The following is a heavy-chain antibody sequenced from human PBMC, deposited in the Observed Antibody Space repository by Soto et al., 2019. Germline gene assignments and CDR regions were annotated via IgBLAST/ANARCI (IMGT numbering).Heavy chain of an antibody. CDR3: ARDRGGSSSHGVDY. J-gene: IGHJ4*02. CDR2: IWYDGDNK. V-gene: IGHV3-33*01. CDR1: GFTFSSYG. Sequence: QVQLVESEGGVVQPGRSLRLSCAASGFTFSSYGMHWARQAPGKGLEWVAVIWYDGDNKYYADSVRGRFTISRDNSKNTLYLQMSSLRADDTAVYYCARDRGGSSSHGVDYWGQGTLVTVSS. D-gene: IGHD6-13*01.